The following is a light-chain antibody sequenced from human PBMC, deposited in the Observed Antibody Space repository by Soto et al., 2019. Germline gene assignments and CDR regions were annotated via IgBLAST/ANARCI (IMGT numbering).Light chain of an antibody. J-gene: IGKJ3*01. Sequence: EIVLTQSPGTLSLSPGERATLSCRASQSVSSSYLAWYQQKPGQAPRLLISGASSRATGIPDRFSGSGSGTDFTLTISRLEPEDSAVYYCQQYGSSLPFTFGPGTKVDI. CDR2: GAS. CDR1: QSVSSSY. CDR3: QQYGSSLPFT. V-gene: IGKV3-20*01.